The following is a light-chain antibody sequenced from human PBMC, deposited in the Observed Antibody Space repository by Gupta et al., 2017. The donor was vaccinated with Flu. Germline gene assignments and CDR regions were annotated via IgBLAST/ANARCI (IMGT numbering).Light chain of an antibody. CDR1: QSVISN. J-gene: IGKJ2*01. V-gene: IGKV3-15*01. Sequence: ERGGLSSRGRQSVISNLASYYQKHGQAPTLLLYGASTSVIGSPDWCSGSGSCTAFTLTISSILSQDVAVSYYQQYSYWGQYTFGQGTKVEIK. CDR2: GAS. CDR3: QQYSYWGQYT.